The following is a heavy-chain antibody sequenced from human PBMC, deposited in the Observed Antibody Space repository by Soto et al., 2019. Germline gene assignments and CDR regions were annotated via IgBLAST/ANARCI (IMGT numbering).Heavy chain of an antibody. V-gene: IGHV4-30-4*01. J-gene: IGHJ4*02. CDR1: GGSIRSGGYY. CDR2: VHYSGNT. Sequence: SETLSLTCTVSGGSIRSGGYYASWIRQTPERGLEWCGYVHYSGNTLYNPSLKSRATISLDTSRNQFSLNLSSVTAADSAVYYCAREIMAADHFDYWGQGALVTVSS. CDR3: AREIMAADHFDY. D-gene: IGHD6-13*01.